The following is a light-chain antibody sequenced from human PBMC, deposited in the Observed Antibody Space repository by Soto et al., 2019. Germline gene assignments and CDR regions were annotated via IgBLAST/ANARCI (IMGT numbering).Light chain of an antibody. CDR2: DVP. CDR1: QSVYTY. J-gene: IGKJ4*01. Sequence: EIVLTQSPVTLSLSPGERATLSCRASQSVYTYLAWYQQKLGQAPRLLIYDVPNRATGIPARFSGSGSGTDFTLTISSLEPEDFAVYYCQQRSNWPVTVGGGTKVEVK. CDR3: QQRSNWPVT. V-gene: IGKV3-11*01.